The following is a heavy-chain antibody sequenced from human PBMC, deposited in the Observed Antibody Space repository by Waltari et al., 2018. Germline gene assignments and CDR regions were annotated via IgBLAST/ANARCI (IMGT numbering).Heavy chain of an antibody. V-gene: IGHV1-24*01. CDR1: GYTLTELS. Sequence: QVQLVQSGAEVKKPGASVKVSCKVSGYTLTELSMHCVRQAPGKGLEWMGGFDPEDGETSYAQKCQCRVTMTEDTSTDTAYMELSSLRSEDTAVYYCATRSYWSGGSCPLWYWGQGTLVTVSS. D-gene: IGHD2-15*01. CDR3: ATRSYWSGGSCPLWY. J-gene: IGHJ4*02. CDR2: FDPEDGET.